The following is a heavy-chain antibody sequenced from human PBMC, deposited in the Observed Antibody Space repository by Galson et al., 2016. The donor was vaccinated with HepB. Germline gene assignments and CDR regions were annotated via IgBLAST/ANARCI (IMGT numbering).Heavy chain of an antibody. V-gene: IGHV3-7*03. J-gene: IGHJ4*02. CDR2: IKEDASAM. Sequence: SLRLSCAASGFTFSNNWMSWVRQAPGKGLEWVAKIKEDASAMDYADSVKGRFSISRDNSKNTLFLDMNSLRTDDAAIYCCAKESAVDTVMVFGGPSEDSLGRGTLVTVSS. CDR1: GFTFSNNW. D-gene: IGHD5-18*01. CDR3: AKESAVDTVMVFGGPSEDS.